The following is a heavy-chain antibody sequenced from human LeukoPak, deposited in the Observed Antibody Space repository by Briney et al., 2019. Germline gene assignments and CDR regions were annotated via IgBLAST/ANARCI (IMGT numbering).Heavy chain of an antibody. V-gene: IGHV4-4*07. CDR1: GGSISSYY. J-gene: IGHJ4*02. D-gene: IGHD6-13*01. CDR2: IYTSGST. CDR3: ASWGRIAAAGSFDY. Sequence: SETLSLTCTVSGGSISSYYWSWIRQPAGKGLEWIGRIYTSGSTNYNPSLKSRATMSVDTSKNQFSLKLSSVTAADTAVYYCASWGRIAAAGSFDYWGQGTLVTVSS.